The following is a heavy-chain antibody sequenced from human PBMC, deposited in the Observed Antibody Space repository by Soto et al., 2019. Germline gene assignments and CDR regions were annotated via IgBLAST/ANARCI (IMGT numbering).Heavy chain of an antibody. D-gene: IGHD3-3*01. Sequence: SETLSLTCAVSGGSISSSNWCSWVRQPPGKGLEWIGEIYHSGSTNYNPSLKSRVTISVDKSKNQFSLKLSSVTAADTAVYYCARGIERFRFRYCYGMDVWGQGTTVPSP. J-gene: IGHJ6*02. CDR3: ARGIERFRFRYCYGMDV. CDR1: GGSISSSNW. CDR2: IYHSGST. V-gene: IGHV4-4*02.